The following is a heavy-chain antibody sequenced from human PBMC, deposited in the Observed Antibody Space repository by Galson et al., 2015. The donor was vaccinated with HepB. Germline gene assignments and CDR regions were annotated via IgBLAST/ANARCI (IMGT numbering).Heavy chain of an antibody. V-gene: IGHV1-46*01. CDR3: ARGFRFLEWPIDY. CDR1: GYVFISYY. D-gene: IGHD3-3*01. CDR2: IKISGGTT. J-gene: IGHJ4*02. Sequence: SVKVSCKASGYVFISYYMHWVRQAPGQGLEWMGIIKISGGTTTYAQKFQGRVIMTRDTSTSTVHMELSNLTSEDTAVYYCARGFRFLEWPIDYWGQGTLVTVSS.